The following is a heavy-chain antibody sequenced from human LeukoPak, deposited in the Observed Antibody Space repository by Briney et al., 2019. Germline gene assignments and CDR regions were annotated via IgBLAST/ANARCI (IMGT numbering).Heavy chain of an antibody. D-gene: IGHD6-13*01. V-gene: IGHV1-8*01. CDR3: ARGGRRIAAAGNHNWFDP. CDR2: MNPNSGNS. J-gene: IGHJ5*02. CDR1: GYTFTNYD. Sequence: GASVKVSCKASGYTFTNYDINWVRQATGQGLEWMGYMNPNSGNSAYAQKFQGRVTITTDASISTAYMELSGLRSEDTALYYCARGGRRIAAAGNHNWFDPWGQGTLVTVSS.